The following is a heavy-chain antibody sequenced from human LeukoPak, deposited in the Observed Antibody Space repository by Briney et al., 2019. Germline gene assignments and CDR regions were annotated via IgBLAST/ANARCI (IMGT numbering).Heavy chain of an antibody. CDR3: ARGPIAAAGDY. CDR1: GGTFSSYA. J-gene: IGHJ4*02. D-gene: IGHD6-13*01. V-gene: IGHV1-69*05. Sequence: GASVKVSCKASGGTFSSYAISWVRQAPGQGLEWMGGIIPIFGTANYAQKFQGRVTITTDESTSTAYMEVRSLRSDDTAVYYCARGPIAAAGDYWGQGTLVTVSS. CDR2: IIPIFGTA.